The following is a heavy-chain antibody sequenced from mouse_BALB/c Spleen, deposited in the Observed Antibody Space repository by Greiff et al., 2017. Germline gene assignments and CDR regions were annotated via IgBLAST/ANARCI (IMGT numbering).Heavy chain of an antibody. Sequence: EVQLVESGGGLVKPGGSLKLSCAASGFTFSSYAMSWVRQTPEKRLEWVASISSGGSTYYPDSVKGRLTISRDNARNILYLQMTSLRSEDTAMYYCAAVYYGYHYAMDYWGQGTSVTVSS. J-gene: IGHJ4*01. CDR1: GFTFSSYA. CDR2: ISSGGST. CDR3: AAVYYGYHYAMDY. D-gene: IGHD2-2*01. V-gene: IGHV5-6-5*01.